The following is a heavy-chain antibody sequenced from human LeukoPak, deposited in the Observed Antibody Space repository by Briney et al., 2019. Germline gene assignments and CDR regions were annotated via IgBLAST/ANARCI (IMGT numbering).Heavy chain of an antibody. CDR2: ISSSSSYI. V-gene: IGHV3-21*01. Sequence: GGSLRLSCAASEFTFSSYSMNWVRQAPGKGLEWVSSISSSSSYIYYADSVKGRFTISRDNAKNSLYLQMNSLRAEDTAVYYCAKDQDYGDINWFDPWGQGTLVTVSS. J-gene: IGHJ5*02. CDR1: EFTFSSYS. D-gene: IGHD4-17*01. CDR3: AKDQDYGDINWFDP.